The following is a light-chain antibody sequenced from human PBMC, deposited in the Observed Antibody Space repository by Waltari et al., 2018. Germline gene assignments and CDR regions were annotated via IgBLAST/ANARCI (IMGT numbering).Light chain of an antibody. J-gene: IGKJ1*01. CDR1: QSVNSNY. Sequence: EVVLTQSPGTLSLSPGERATLSCRASQSVNSNYLAWYQQRPGQAPRLLMSGPFPRATGIPDRFRGRGCGTDCTLTITRLEPGDFAVYFCQQYGPAPWTFGQGTRVEFK. CDR2: GPF. CDR3: QQYGPAPWT. V-gene: IGKV3-20*01.